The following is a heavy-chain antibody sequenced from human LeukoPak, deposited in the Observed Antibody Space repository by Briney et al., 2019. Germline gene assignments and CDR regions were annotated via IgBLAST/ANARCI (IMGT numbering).Heavy chain of an antibody. CDR2: MNPNSGNT. CDR1: GYTFTSYD. Sequence: ASVKVSCKASGYTFTSYDINWVRQATGQGLEWMGWMNPNSGNTGYAQKFQGRVTITRNTSISTAYMELSGLRSEDTAVYYCARARRQQLARAVRYYYYMDVRGKGTTVTVSS. J-gene: IGHJ6*03. V-gene: IGHV1-8*03. D-gene: IGHD6-13*01. CDR3: ARARRQQLARAVRYYYYMDV.